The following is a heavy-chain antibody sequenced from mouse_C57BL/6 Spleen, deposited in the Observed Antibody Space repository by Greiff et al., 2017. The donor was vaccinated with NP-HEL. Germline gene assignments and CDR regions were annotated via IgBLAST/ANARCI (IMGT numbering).Heavy chain of an antibody. V-gene: IGHV1-81*01. CDR1: GYTFTSYG. J-gene: IGHJ3*01. Sequence: QVQLQQSGAELARPGASVKMSCKASGYTFTSYGISWVKQRTGQGLEWIGEIYPRSGKNYYNEKFKGKATLTADKSSSTAYMELRSLTSEDSAVYFCARLEGFAYWGQGTLVTVSA. CDR3: ARLEGFAY. CDR2: IYPRSGKN.